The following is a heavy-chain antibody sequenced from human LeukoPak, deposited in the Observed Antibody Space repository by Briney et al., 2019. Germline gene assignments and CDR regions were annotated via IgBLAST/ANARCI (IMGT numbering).Heavy chain of an antibody. CDR3: ARRALSSGWYWNWFDP. CDR2: IYYSGST. Sequence: SETLSLTCTVSGGSISSSTYYWGWIRQPPGKGLEWIGSIYYSGSTYYNPSLKSRVTISVDTSKNQFPLKLSSVTAADTAVYYCARRALSSGWYWNWFDPWGQGTLVTVSS. J-gene: IGHJ5*02. CDR1: GGSISSSTYY. D-gene: IGHD6-19*01. V-gene: IGHV4-39*01.